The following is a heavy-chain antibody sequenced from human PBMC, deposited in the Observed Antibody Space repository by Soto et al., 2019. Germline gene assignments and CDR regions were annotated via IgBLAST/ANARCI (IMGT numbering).Heavy chain of an antibody. Sequence: GGSLRLSCAASGFTFSNAWMSWVRQAPGKGLEWVGRIKSKTDGGTTDYAAPVKGRFTISRDDSKNTLYLQMNSLKTEDTAVYYCTTSRGWYLGYFDYWGQGTLVTVSS. CDR2: IKSKTDGGTT. J-gene: IGHJ4*02. D-gene: IGHD6-19*01. V-gene: IGHV3-15*01. CDR1: GFTFSNAW. CDR3: TTSRGWYLGYFDY.